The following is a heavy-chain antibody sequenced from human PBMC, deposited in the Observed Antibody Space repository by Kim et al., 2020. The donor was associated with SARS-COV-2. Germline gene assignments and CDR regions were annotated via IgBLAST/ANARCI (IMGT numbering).Heavy chain of an antibody. CDR3: ARALGGHLDYYDSSGYYTFDY. V-gene: IGHV3-48*03. CDR2: ISSSGSTI. Sequence: GGSLRLSCAASGFTFSSYEMNWVRQAPGKGLEWVSYISSSGSTIYYADSVKGRFTISRDNAKNSLYLQMNSLRAEDTAVYYCARALGGHLDYYDSSGYYTFDYWGQGTLVTVSS. D-gene: IGHD3-22*01. J-gene: IGHJ4*02. CDR1: GFTFSSYE.